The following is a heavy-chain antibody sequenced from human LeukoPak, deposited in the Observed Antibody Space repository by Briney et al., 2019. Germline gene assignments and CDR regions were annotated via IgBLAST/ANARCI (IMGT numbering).Heavy chain of an antibody. CDR3: ARATSYGDYVDY. V-gene: IGHV4-59*08. D-gene: IGHD4-17*01. Sequence: SETLSLTCTVSGGSISSSYWSWIRQTPGKGLEWIGYIDYSGNTNYNPSLKSRVTISVERSKNQFSLKLSSVTAADTAVYYCARATSYGDYVDYWGQGTLVTVSS. CDR1: GGSISSSY. CDR2: IDYSGNT. J-gene: IGHJ4*02.